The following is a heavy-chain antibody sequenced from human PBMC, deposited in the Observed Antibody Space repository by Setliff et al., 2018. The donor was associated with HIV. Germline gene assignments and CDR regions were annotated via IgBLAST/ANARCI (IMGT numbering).Heavy chain of an antibody. CDR2: IYYSGST. D-gene: IGHD2-2*02. Sequence: PSETLSLTCTVSGGSISGHYWSWIRQPPGKGLEWIGNIYYSGSTNYNPSLKSRVTISVDTSKNQFSLKLSSVTAADTAVYYCARDRLCSSTSCYSGGDYMDVWGKGTTVTVSS. CDR3: ARDRLCSSTSCYSGGDYMDV. J-gene: IGHJ6*03. CDR1: GGSISGHY. V-gene: IGHV4-59*11.